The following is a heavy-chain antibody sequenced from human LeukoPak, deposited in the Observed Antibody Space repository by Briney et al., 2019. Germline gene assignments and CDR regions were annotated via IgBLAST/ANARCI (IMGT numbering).Heavy chain of an antibody. J-gene: IGHJ6*03. Sequence: PSETLSLTCTVSGGSIRSSSYYWGWIRQSPGKGLEWIGYIYYSGSTYYNPSLKSRVTISVDKSKNQFSLKLSSVTAADTAVYYCARGVLGATKRVGYYMDVWGKGTTVTVSS. CDR1: GGSIRSSSYY. V-gene: IGHV4-39*07. D-gene: IGHD1-26*01. CDR3: ARGVLGATKRVGYYMDV. CDR2: IYYSGST.